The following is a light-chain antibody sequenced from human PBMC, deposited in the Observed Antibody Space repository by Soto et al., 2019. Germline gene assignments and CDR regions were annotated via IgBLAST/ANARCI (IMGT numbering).Light chain of an antibody. Sequence: QSALTQPASVSGSPGQSITISCTGTSSDVGNYKYVSWYQQHPGKAPKLMIYEVSNRPSGVSDRFSGSKSGNTASLTISGLQAEDEADYYCSSYTTSSTWVFGGGTTLTVL. J-gene: IGLJ3*02. CDR2: EVS. CDR1: SSDVGNYKY. V-gene: IGLV2-14*01. CDR3: SSYTTSSTWV.